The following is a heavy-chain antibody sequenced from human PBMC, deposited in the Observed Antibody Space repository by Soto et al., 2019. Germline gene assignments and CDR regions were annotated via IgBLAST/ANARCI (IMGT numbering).Heavy chain of an antibody. J-gene: IGHJ4*02. CDR1: GFTFSSYG. CDR3: AKSDDYSNPDY. V-gene: IGHV3-30*18. CDR2: ISYDGSNK. D-gene: IGHD4-4*01. Sequence: GGSLRLSCAASGFTFSSYGMHWVRQAPGKGLEWVAVISYDGSNKYYADSVKGRFTISRDNSKNTLYLQMNSLRAEDTAVYYCAKSDDYSNPDYWGQGTLVTVSS.